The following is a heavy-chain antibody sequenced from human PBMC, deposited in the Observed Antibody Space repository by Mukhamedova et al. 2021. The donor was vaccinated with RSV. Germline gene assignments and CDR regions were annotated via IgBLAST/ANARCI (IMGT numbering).Heavy chain of an antibody. CDR2: INSNGITT. D-gene: IGHD3-22*01. CDR3: AGERESSGSFGYYDL. Sequence: AMHWVRQAPGKGLEYVSAINSNGITTYYADSVKGRFIISSDNSKSTLYLQMGSLRAEDMAVYYCAGERESSGSFGYYDLWGQG. V-gene: IGHV3-64*02. CDR1: A. J-gene: IGHJ4*02.